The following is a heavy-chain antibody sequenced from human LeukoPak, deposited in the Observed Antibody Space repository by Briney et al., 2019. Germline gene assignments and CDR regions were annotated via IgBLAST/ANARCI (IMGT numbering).Heavy chain of an antibody. J-gene: IGHJ4*02. Sequence: ASVKVSCKASGYTFTSYGISWVRQAPGQGLEWMGWISAYNGNTNYAQKLQGRVTMTTDTSTSTAYMELRSLRSDDTAVYYCARDSFTSRSTSRLRGGRRVDYWGQGTLVTVSS. CDR1: GYTFTSYG. D-gene: IGHD4-17*01. CDR3: ARDSFTSRSTSRLRGGRRVDY. CDR2: ISAYNGNT. V-gene: IGHV1-18*01.